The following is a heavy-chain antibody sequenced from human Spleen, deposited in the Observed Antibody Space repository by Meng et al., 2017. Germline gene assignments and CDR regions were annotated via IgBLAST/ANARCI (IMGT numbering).Heavy chain of an antibody. J-gene: IGHJ2*01. D-gene: IGHD3-10*01. CDR2: INHSGST. CDR1: GGSFSGYY. CDR3: ARARSNYYGSGSYSKRYFDL. V-gene: IGHV4-34*01. Sequence: GSLRLSCAVYGGSFSGYYWSWIRQPPGKGLEWIGEINHSGSTNYNPSLKSRVTISVDTSKNQFSLKLSSVTAADTAVYYCARARSNYYGSGSYSKRYFDLWGRGTLVTVSS.